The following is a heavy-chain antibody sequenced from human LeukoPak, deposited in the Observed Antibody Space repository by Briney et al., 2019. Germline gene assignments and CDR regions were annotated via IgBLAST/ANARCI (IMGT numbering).Heavy chain of an antibody. CDR2: MNPNSGNT. CDR1: GYTFTSYD. D-gene: IGHD3-16*01. Sequence: ASVKVSCXASGYTFTSYDINWVRQATGQGLEWMGWMNPNSGNTGYAQKFQGRVTMTRNTSISTAYMELSSLRSEDTAVYYCARGLRGTGRNYYYYMDVWGKGTTVTVSS. J-gene: IGHJ6*03. CDR3: ARGLRGTGRNYYYYMDV. V-gene: IGHV1-8*01.